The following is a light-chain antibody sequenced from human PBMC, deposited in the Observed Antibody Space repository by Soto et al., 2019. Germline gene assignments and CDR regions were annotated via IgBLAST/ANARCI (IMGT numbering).Light chain of an antibody. V-gene: IGLV2-8*01. CDR1: SSDVGAYNY. CDR2: EVS. CDR3: SSHAGSINVV. J-gene: IGLJ2*01. Sequence: QSALTQPPSASGSPGQSVTISCTGTSSDVGAYNYVSWYQQHPGKVPRLMIYEVSKRPSGVPDRFSGSKSGNTASLTVSGLQAEDEADYYCSSHAGSINVVFGGGTKLTVL.